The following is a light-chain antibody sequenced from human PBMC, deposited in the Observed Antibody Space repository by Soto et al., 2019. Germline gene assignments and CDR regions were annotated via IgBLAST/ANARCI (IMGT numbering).Light chain of an antibody. V-gene: IGKV3-11*01. CDR3: QQRGNLPYT. Sequence: EIVLTQSPATLSLSPGERATFSCRASQSVSSYLAWYQQKPGQAPRLLIYDASNTAAGIPARFSGSGSGTAFTLTISSLEPEDFAVYYCQQRGNLPYTFGQGTNLEIK. CDR2: DAS. CDR1: QSVSSY. J-gene: IGKJ2*01.